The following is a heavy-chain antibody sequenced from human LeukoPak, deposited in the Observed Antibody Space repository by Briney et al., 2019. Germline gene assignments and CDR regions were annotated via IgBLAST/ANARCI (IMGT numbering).Heavy chain of an antibody. CDR2: IHYSGAT. Sequence: PSETLSLTCTVSGGSISSSSYYWGWIRQPPGKGLEWIGSIHYSGATYYSPSLRSRVTISVDTSKNQFSLKLSSVTAADTAVYYCAKLGGVSYGDSSDSWGQGTLVTVSS. J-gene: IGHJ4*02. CDR3: AKLGGVSYGDSSDS. V-gene: IGHV4-39*01. CDR1: GGSISSSSYY. D-gene: IGHD4-17*01.